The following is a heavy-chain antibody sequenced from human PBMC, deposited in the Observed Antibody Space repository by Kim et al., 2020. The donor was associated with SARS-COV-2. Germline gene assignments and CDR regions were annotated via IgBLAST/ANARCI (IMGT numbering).Heavy chain of an antibody. V-gene: IGHV1-69*06. CDR2: IIPIFGTA. Sequence: SVKVSCKASGGTFSSYAISWVRQAPGQGLEWMGGIIPIFGTANYAQKFQGRVTITADKSTSTAYMELSSLRSEDTAMYYCARDQRGNYYGSGSYYNAWGQGTLVTVSS. CDR1: GGTFSSYA. CDR3: ARDQRGNYYGSGSYYNA. D-gene: IGHD3-10*01. J-gene: IGHJ5*02.